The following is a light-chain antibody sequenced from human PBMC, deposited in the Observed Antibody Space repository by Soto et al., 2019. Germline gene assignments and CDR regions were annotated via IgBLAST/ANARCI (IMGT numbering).Light chain of an antibody. CDR3: SSYTSISTLYV. V-gene: IGLV2-14*01. J-gene: IGLJ1*01. CDR2: EAS. Sequence: QSVLAQPASVSGSPGQSITISCTGTNSDVGGYNYVSWYQQHPGKAPELMIYEASHRPSGVSNRFSGSKSDNTASLTISGLQAEDEADYYCSSYTSISTLYVFGTGTKATVL. CDR1: NSDVGGYNY.